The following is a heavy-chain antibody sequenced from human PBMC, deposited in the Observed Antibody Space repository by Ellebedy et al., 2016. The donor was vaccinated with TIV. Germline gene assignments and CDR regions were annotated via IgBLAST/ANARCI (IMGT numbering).Heavy chain of an antibody. D-gene: IGHD2-21*01. CDR3: AREMAGAYCGGDCYWAWFDP. J-gene: IGHJ5*02. Sequence: SVKVSCXASGGTFSSYAISWVRQAPGQGLEWMGGIIPIFGTANYAQKFQGRVTITADESTSTAYMELSSLRSEDTAVYYCAREMAGAYCGGDCYWAWFDPWGQGTLVTVSS. CDR2: IIPIFGTA. CDR1: GGTFSSYA. V-gene: IGHV1-69*13.